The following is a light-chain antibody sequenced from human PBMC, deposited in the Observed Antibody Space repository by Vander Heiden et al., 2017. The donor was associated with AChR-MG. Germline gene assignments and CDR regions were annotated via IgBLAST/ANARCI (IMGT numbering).Light chain of an antibody. CDR1: SSNMGAAYD. J-gene: IGLJ3*02. CDR3: QSYDSSLRGSV. V-gene: IGLV1-40*01. CDR2: LNN. Sequence: ATNSCTGRSSNMGAAYDVQWYQQLQGTVPKPRIYLNNNRPEGVRDRFAGSESGTSAYLAITGLQAEDEAEDDCQSYDSSLRGSVFGGGTKLTVL.